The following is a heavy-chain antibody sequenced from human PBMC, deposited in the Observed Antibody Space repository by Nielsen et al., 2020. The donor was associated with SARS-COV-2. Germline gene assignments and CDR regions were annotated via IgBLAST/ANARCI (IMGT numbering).Heavy chain of an antibody. J-gene: IGHJ4*02. Sequence: GESLKIPCAASGFTFSSYGMHWVRQAPGKGLEWVAVISYDGSNKYYADSVKGRFTISRDNSKNTLYLQMNSLRAEDTAVYYCATDKQLSPYDYWGQGTLVTVSS. CDR3: ATDKQLSPYDY. V-gene: IGHV3-30*03. D-gene: IGHD5-18*01. CDR1: GFTFSSYG. CDR2: ISYDGSNK.